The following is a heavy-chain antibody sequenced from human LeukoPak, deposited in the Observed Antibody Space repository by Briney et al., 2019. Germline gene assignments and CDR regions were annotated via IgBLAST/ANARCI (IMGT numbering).Heavy chain of an antibody. Sequence: PGGSLRLSCAASGFTFSSYSMNWVRQAPGKGLEWVSDISSSSSTIYYADSVKGRFTISRDNAKNSLYLQMNSLRAEDTAVYYCARSSSRYCSGGSCYSGVLGHFDYWGQGTLVTVSS. J-gene: IGHJ4*02. V-gene: IGHV3-48*01. CDR2: ISSSSSTI. CDR1: GFTFSSYS. D-gene: IGHD2-15*01. CDR3: ARSSSRYCSGGSCYSGVLGHFDY.